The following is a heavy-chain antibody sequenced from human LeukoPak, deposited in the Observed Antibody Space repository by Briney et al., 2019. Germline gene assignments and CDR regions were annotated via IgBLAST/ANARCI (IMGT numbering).Heavy chain of an antibody. J-gene: IGHJ5*02. CDR2: ISYDGSNK. D-gene: IGHD1-26*01. V-gene: IGHV3-30*03. Sequence: GGSLRLACAASGFTFSSYGMHWVRQAPGKGLEWVAVISYDGSNKYYADSVKGRFTISRDNSKNTLYLQMNSLRAEDTAVYYCARGKGSYYVENWLDPWGQGTLVTVSS. CDR3: ARGKGSYYVENWLDP. CDR1: GFTFSSYG.